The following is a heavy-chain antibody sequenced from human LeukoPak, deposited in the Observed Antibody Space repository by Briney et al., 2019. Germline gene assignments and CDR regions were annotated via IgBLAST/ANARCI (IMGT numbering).Heavy chain of an antibody. V-gene: IGHV4-59*01. J-gene: IGHJ4*02. D-gene: IGHD6-19*01. Sequence: PSETLSLTCTVSGGSISSYHWSWIRQPPGKGLEWIGYIYYSGSTNYNPSLKSRVTISVDTSKNQFSLKLSSVTAADTAVYYCARALYSSGHLDYWGQGTLVTVSS. CDR2: IYYSGST. CDR1: GGSISSYH. CDR3: ARALYSSGHLDY.